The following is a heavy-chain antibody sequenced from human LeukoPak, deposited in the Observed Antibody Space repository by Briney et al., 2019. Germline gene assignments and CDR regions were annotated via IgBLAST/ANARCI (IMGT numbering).Heavy chain of an antibody. CDR2: INPNSGGT. V-gene: IGHV1-2*02. J-gene: IGHJ4*02. CDR3: AREADYDGVFDY. CDR1: GYTFTGYY. D-gene: IGHD4-17*01. Sequence: GASVMVSCKASGYTFTGYYMHWVRQAPGQGLEWMGWINPNSGGTNYAQKFQGRVTMTRDTSISTAYMELSRLRSDDTAVYYCAREADYDGVFDYWGQGTLVTVSS.